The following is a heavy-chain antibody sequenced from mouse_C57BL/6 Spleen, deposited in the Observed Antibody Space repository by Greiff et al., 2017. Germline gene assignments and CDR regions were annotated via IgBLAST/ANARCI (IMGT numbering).Heavy chain of an antibody. CDR2: ILPGSGST. V-gene: IGHV1-9*01. CDR1: GYTFTGYW. D-gene: IGHD1-1*01. CDR3: ARERDYYGSSYYAMDY. Sequence: VQLQQSGAELMKPGASVKLSCKATGYTFTGYWIEWVKPRPGHGLEWIGEILPGSGSTNYNEKFKGKATFTADTSSNTAYMQLSSLTTEDSAIYYCARERDYYGSSYYAMDYWGQGISGTVSS. J-gene: IGHJ4*01.